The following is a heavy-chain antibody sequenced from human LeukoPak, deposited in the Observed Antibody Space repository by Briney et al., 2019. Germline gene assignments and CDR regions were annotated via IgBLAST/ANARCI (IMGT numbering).Heavy chain of an antibody. J-gene: IGHJ4*02. D-gene: IGHD3-10*01. V-gene: IGHV4-34*01. CDR1: GGSFSGYY. CDR3: ARVLKRSRWFGDNPPFDY. CDR2: INHSGST. Sequence: SETLSLTCAVYGGSFSGYYWSWIRQPPGKGLEWIGEINHSGSTNYNPSLKSRVTISVDTSKNQFSLKLSSVTAADTAVYYCARVLKRSRWFGDNPPFDYWGQGTLVTVSS.